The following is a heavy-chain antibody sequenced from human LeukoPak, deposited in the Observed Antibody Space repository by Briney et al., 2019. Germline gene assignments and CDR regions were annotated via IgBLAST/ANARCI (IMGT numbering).Heavy chain of an antibody. CDR2: IYTRTT. CDR1: GGSISSYY. CDR3: ARGCSGGSCPNDAFDI. D-gene: IGHD2-15*01. V-gene: IGHV4-4*07. J-gene: IGHJ3*02. Sequence: SETLSLTCAVSGGSISSYYWSWLRQPAGKGLEWIGRIYTRTTNYNPSLKSRVTMSVDTSKNQFSLKLSSVTAADTAVYYCARGCSGGSCPNDAFDIWGQGTMVTVSS.